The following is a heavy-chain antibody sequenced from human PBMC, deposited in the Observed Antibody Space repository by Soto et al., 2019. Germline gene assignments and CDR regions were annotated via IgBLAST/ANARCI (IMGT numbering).Heavy chain of an antibody. CDR1: GYTFTSYG. CDR2: ITTDKGKT. V-gene: IGHV1-18*01. J-gene: IGHJ4*02. Sequence: QVQLVQSGPEVKKPGASVKVSCKTSGYTFTSYGISWVRQAPGQGLEWMGWITTDKGKTTYAQKFQGRVTMTTDTSTSTAYMELRSLTSDDTAVYYCATRSPALDYWGQSTLVTVSS. CDR3: ATRSPALDY.